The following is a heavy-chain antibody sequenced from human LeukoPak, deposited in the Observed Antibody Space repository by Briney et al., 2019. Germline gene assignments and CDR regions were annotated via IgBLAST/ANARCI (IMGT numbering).Heavy chain of an antibody. J-gene: IGHJ4*02. D-gene: IGHD3-22*01. CDR1: GFTVSSNH. V-gene: IGHV3-66*01. Sequence: GGSLRLSCAASGFTVSSNHMSWVRQAPGKGLEWVSVIYSGGSTYYADSVKGRFTISRDNSKNTLYLQMNSLRAEDTAVYYCARVLYDSSGYYPLGYWGQGTLVTVSS. CDR2: IYSGGST. CDR3: ARVLYDSSGYYPLGY.